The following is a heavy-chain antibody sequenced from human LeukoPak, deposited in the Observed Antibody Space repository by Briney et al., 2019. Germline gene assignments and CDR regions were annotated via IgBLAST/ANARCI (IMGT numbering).Heavy chain of an antibody. D-gene: IGHD5-18*01. CDR1: GFTFSSYD. J-gene: IGHJ4*02. CDR3: ARGYSYDFDY. V-gene: IGHV3-48*03. Sequence: GGSLRLSCATSGFTFSSYDMNWVRQAPGKGLEWVSYISSGVSSIYYAGSVKGRFTISRDNAKNSLYLQMNSLRAEDTALSYCARGYSYDFDYWGQGTLLTVSS. CDR2: ISSGVSSI.